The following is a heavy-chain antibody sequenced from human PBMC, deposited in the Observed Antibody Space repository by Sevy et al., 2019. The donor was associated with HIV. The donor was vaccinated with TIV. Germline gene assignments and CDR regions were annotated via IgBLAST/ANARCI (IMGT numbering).Heavy chain of an antibody. CDR1: GFTFSTYW. J-gene: IGHJ4*02. CDR2: VNGDGSTT. D-gene: IGHD6-19*01. V-gene: IGHV3-74*01. CDR3: ARERTDSSGWYGYFDY. Sequence: GGSLRLSCAASGFTFSTYWMHWVRQAPGKGLVWVSRVNGDGSTTNYADSVKGRFTISRDNAKNTLFLQMNSLRAEDTAVYYCARERTDSSGWYGYFDYWGQGSLVTVSS.